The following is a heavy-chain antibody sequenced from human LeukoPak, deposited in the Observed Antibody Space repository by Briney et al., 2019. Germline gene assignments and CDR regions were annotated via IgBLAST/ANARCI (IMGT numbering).Heavy chain of an antibody. Sequence: ASVKVSCKASGGTFDNYAVNWVREAPGLGLEWMGRIIPMLGKTNSAQKFQDRVTFTADKSTDTAYMELTHLRLDYTAVYFCSRGLFGGFAAAPFDHWGQGTLVTVSP. V-gene: IGHV1-69*04. CDR2: IIPMLGKT. CDR1: GGTFDNYA. CDR3: SRGLFGGFAAAPFDH. D-gene: IGHD2-2*01. J-gene: IGHJ4*02.